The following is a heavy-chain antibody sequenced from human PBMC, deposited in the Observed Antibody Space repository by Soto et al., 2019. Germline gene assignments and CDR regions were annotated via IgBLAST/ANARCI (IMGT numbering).Heavy chain of an antibody. CDR1: GGSISSYY. V-gene: IGHV4-59*01. CDR3: ARENWEYDY. Sequence: SSETLSLTCTVSGGSISSYYWSWIRQPPGKGLEWIGYIYYSGSTNYNPSLKSRVTISVDTSKNQFSLKLSSVTAADTAVYYCARENWEYDYWGQGTLVTVSS. D-gene: IGHD7-27*01. J-gene: IGHJ4*02. CDR2: IYYSGST.